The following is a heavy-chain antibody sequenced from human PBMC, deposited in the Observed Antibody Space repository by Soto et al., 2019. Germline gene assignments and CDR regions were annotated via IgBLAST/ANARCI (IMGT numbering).Heavy chain of an antibody. CDR3: ARDMHAGLTHYFDP. V-gene: IGHV4-4*07. CDR1: GGSISTYF. Sequence: PSETLSLTCTVSGGSISTYFWSWIRQPAGGGLEWIGRIYTTGSTNYNPSLKSRVTMSLDTSRNQFSLKLSSVTAADTAVYYCARDMHAGLTHYFDPWGQGNLVTVSS. CDR2: IYTTGST. D-gene: IGHD1-20*01. J-gene: IGHJ5*02.